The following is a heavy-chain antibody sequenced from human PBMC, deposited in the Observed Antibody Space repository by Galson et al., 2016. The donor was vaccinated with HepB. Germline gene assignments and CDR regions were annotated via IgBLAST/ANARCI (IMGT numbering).Heavy chain of an antibody. Sequence: SLRLSCAASGFTFSSYWVHWVRQAPGKGLVWVSRVNSDGSRANYADSVRGRFTISRDNAKNTLYLQMNSLRAEDTAVYYCAREVLLPIAPSHQTDAFDIWGQGTVVTVSS. CDR2: VNSDGSRA. V-gene: IGHV3-74*01. D-gene: IGHD3-10*01. J-gene: IGHJ3*02. CDR1: GFTFSSYW. CDR3: AREVLLPIAPSHQTDAFDI.